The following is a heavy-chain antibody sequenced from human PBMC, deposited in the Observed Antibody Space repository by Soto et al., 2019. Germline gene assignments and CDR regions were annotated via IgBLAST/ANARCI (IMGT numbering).Heavy chain of an antibody. D-gene: IGHD6-13*01. CDR1: GFTFSSYS. Sequence: GGSLRLSCAASGFTFSSYSMNWVRQAPGKGLEWVSYISSSSSTIYYADSVKGRFTISRDNAKNSLYLQMNSLRAEDTAVYYCALSQRGIAGLDFDYWGQGTLVTVSS. J-gene: IGHJ4*02. V-gene: IGHV3-48*01. CDR3: ALSQRGIAGLDFDY. CDR2: ISSSSSTI.